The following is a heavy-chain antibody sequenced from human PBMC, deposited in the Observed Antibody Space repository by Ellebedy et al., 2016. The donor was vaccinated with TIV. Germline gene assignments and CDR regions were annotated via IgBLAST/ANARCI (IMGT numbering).Heavy chain of an antibody. CDR1: GFTFSDYA. CDR3: AKGRESACRGARCYAFDS. CDR2: VTGNGADT. J-gene: IGHJ4*02. V-gene: IGHV3-23*01. Sequence: GESLKISCAASGFTFSDYAMNWVRQAPGKRLEWVSSVTGNGADTYYADSVKGRFTISRDNSENTLSLQMNNLRAEDTALYYCAKGRESACRGARCYAFDSWGRGILVTVSS. D-gene: IGHD2-15*01.